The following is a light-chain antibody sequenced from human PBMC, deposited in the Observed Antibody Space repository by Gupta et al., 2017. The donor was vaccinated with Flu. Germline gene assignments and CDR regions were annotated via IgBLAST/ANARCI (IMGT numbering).Light chain of an antibody. CDR3: CSYADRYPYV. J-gene: IGLJ1*01. V-gene: IGLV2-11*01. CDR1: SNDVGGYNY. Sequence: QSALTQPRSVSGSPGQPVTISCTGSSNDVGGYNYVSWYQHHPGKVPKLMIYDVCNRPSGVPDRFSGSKSGNTASLTISGLQPEDEADYYCCSYADRYPYVFGAGTQLTVL. CDR2: DVC.